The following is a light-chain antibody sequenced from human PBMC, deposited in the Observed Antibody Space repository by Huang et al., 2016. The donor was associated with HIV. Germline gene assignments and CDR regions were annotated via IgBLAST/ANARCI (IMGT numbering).Light chain of an antibody. J-gene: IGKJ2*01. CDR2: GAS. CDR1: QGVGNN. Sequence: EIVMTQSPATLYVSPGERATLSCRARQGVGNNLAWYQQKLGQAPRLLSYGASARSTGLPARFSGSGSGTEFTLTISSLQSEDFAVYYCQQYNTWPYTFGQGT. CDR3: QQYNTWPYT. V-gene: IGKV3-15*01.